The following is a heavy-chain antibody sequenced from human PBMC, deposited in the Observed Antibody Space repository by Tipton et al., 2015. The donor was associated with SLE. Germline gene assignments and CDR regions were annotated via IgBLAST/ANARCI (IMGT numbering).Heavy chain of an antibody. V-gene: IGHV4-61*02. Sequence: TLSLTCTVSGDSITNEDHYWNWIRQPAGKGLEWIGRIYISGSTSYNPSLRSRLTMSVDTSKDQFSLKLSSVTTADTAVYYCARDLGAGWGGHWYFDLWGRGTPLTVSS. CDR3: ARDLGAGWGGHWYFDL. CDR1: GDSITNEDHY. CDR2: IYISGST. J-gene: IGHJ2*01. D-gene: IGHD3-16*01.